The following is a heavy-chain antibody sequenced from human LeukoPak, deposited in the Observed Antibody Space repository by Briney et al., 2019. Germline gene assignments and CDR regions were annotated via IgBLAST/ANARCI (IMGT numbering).Heavy chain of an antibody. D-gene: IGHD6-13*01. CDR1: GGSFSGYY. CDR2: INHSGST. Sequence: SETLSLTCAVYGGSFSGYYWSWIRQPPGKGLEWIGEINHSGSTNYNPSLKSRVTISVDTSKNQFSLKLSSVTAADTAVYYCATESYSGSWYGDYFDYWGQGTLVTVSS. J-gene: IGHJ4*02. CDR3: ATESYSGSWYGDYFDY. V-gene: IGHV4-34*01.